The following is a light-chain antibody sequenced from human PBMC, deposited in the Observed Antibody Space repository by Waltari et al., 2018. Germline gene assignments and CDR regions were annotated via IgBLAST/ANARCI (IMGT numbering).Light chain of an antibody. CDR1: QRSSNN. J-gene: IGKJ2*01. V-gene: IGKV3-15*01. CDR2: DAS. Sequence: EAMMTHSPATLSVSPGDRATLSCRASQRSSNNVAWFQQKPGQAPSLLIYDASTRATGVPARFSGSGSGTEFTLTISSLQTEDFSVYYCQQYNNWPLYTFGQGTKLEIK. CDR3: QQYNNWPLYT.